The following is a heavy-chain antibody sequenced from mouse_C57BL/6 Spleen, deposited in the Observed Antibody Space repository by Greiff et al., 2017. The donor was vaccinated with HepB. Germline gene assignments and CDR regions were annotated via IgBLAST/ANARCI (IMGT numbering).Heavy chain of an antibody. CDR2: IYPRSGNT. CDR1: GYTFTSYG. J-gene: IGHJ1*03. D-gene: IGHD1-1*01. V-gene: IGHV1-81*01. Sequence: QVQLKESGAELARPGASVKLSCKASGYTFTSYGIRWVKQRTGQGLEWIGEIYPRSGNTYYNEKFKGKATLTADKSSSTAYMELRSLTSEDSAVYFCARRGYGSSHWYFDVWGTGTTVTVSS. CDR3: ARRGYGSSHWYFDV.